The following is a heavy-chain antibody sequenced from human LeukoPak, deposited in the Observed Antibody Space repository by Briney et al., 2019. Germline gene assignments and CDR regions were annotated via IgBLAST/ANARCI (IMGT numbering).Heavy chain of an antibody. CDR1: GGSITTRNF. Sequence: PSETLSLTCAVSGGSITTRNFWSWVRQPPGKGLEWIAEMHHDGSANYNPSLKSRVSMSVDKSKNHFSLRLTSVTAADTAVYYCAREGLGETYFEYWGRGILVTVSS. CDR3: AREGLGETYFEY. CDR2: MHHDGSA. D-gene: IGHD3-16*01. J-gene: IGHJ4*02. V-gene: IGHV4-4*02.